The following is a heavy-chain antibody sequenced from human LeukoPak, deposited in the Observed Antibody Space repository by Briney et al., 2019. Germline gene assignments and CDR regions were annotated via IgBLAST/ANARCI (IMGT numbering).Heavy chain of an antibody. CDR3: ARGSYTVTTRSDY. D-gene: IGHD4-17*01. V-gene: IGHV7-4-1*02. Sequence: ASVKVSCEASGYTFTTYGMNWVRQAPGQGLEWMGWINTNTGNPTYAQGFTGRFVFSLDTSVSTAYLQISSLKAEDTAVYYCARGSYTVTTRSDYWGQGTLVTVSS. CDR2: INTNTGNP. CDR1: GYTFTTYG. J-gene: IGHJ4*02.